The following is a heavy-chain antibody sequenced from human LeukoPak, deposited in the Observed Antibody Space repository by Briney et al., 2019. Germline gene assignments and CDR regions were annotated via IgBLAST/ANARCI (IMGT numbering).Heavy chain of an antibody. CDR1: GFMFSSYA. V-gene: IGHV3-30-3*01. CDR3: ARAGYNWNYVET. CDR2: ISYDGSNK. J-gene: IGHJ4*02. Sequence: GGSLRLSCAASGFMFSSYAMHWVRQAPGKGLEWVAVISYDGSNKYHADSVKGRFTISRDNSKNTLSLQMDSLRAEDTAVYYCARAGYNWNYVETWGQGTLVTVSS. D-gene: IGHD1-20*01.